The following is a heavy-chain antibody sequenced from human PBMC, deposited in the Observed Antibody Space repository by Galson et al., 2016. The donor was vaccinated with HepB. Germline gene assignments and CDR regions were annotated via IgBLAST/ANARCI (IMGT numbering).Heavy chain of an antibody. CDR2: MYYSGNA. V-gene: IGHV4-31*03. CDR3: ARSNYHDTSRAFDI. D-gene: IGHD3-22*01. CDR1: GGSISSLGHY. J-gene: IGHJ3*02. Sequence: TLSLTCTVSGGSISSLGHYWTWIRQNPEKGLQWIGYMYYSGNAHYNPSLKSRVIISIDTSKNQFSLKLSSVTAAETAVYFCARSNYHDTSRAFDIWGQGTVITVSS.